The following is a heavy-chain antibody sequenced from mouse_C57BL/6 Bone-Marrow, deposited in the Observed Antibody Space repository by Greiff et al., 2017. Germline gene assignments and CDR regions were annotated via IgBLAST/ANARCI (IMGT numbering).Heavy chain of an antibody. Sequence: QVQLQQPGAELVKPGASVKLSCKASGYTFTSYWMHWVKPRPGRGLGWIGRIDPNSGGTKYNEKFKSKATLTVDKPSSTAYMQLSSLTSEDSAVYYCARSRGCADYAMDYWGQGTSVTVSS. J-gene: IGHJ4*01. CDR2: IDPNSGGT. CDR3: ARSRGCADYAMDY. CDR1: GYTFTSYW. V-gene: IGHV1-72*01. D-gene: IGHD3-3*01.